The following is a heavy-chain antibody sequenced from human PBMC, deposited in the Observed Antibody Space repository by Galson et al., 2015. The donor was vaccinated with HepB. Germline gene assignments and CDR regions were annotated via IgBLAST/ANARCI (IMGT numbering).Heavy chain of an antibody. Sequence: SLRLSCAASGFTFSSYVMHWVRQAPGKGLEWVAVISYDGSNKYHADSVKGRFTISRDNSKNTLYLQMNSLRAEDTAVYYCAREEESGYYLARIWYFDLWGRGTLVTVSS. D-gene: IGHD3-22*01. J-gene: IGHJ2*01. CDR3: AREEESGYYLARIWYFDL. V-gene: IGHV3-30-3*01. CDR2: ISYDGSNK. CDR1: GFTFSSYV.